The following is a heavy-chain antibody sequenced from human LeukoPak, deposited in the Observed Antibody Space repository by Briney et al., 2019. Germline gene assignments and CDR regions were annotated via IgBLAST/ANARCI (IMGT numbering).Heavy chain of an antibody. CDR1: GFTFSSYE. V-gene: IGHV3-48*03. CDR2: ISSSGSTI. J-gene: IGHJ4*02. D-gene: IGHD5-18*01. CDR3: ARVGYSYGRKIDY. Sequence: GGSLRLSCAASGFTFSSYEMNWVRQAPGKGLEWVSYISSSGSTIYYADSVKGRFTISRDNAKNSLYLQMNSLRAEDTAVYYCARVGYSYGRKIDYWGQGTLVTVSS.